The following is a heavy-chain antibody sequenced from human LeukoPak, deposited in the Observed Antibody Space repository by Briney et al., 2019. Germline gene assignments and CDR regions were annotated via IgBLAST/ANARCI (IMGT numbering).Heavy chain of an antibody. CDR2: ISGSGGST. CDR3: AYYDSSGYYYGRLRY. V-gene: IGHV3-23*01. Sequence: GGSLRLSCAASGFTFSSYAMSWVRQAPGKGLEWVSAISGSGGSTYYADSVKGRFTISRDNSKNTLYLQMNSLRAEDTAVYFCAYYDSSGYYYGRLRYWGQGTPVTVSS. CDR1: GFTFSSYA. D-gene: IGHD3-22*01. J-gene: IGHJ4*02.